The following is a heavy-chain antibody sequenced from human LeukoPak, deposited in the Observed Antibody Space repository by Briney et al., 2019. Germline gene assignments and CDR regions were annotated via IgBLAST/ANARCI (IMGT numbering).Heavy chain of an antibody. Sequence: GGSLRLSCAASGFTVSSNYMSWVRQAPGKGLECVSVIYSGGSTYYADSVKGRFTISRDNSKNTLYLQMNSLRADDTAVYYCARDIAYDSSGYYSPHFDYWGQGTLVTVSS. CDR2: IYSGGST. CDR1: GFTVSSNY. V-gene: IGHV3-53*01. CDR3: ARDIAYDSSGYYSPHFDY. J-gene: IGHJ4*02. D-gene: IGHD3-22*01.